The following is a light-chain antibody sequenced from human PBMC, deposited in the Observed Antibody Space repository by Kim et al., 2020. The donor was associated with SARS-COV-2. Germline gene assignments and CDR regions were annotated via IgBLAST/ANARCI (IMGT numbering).Light chain of an antibody. V-gene: IGLV3-19*01. J-gene: IGLJ3*02. CDR1: SLRSYY. CDR3: NSRESSANHWM. CDR2: GKN. Sequence: ALGQTVRITCQGDSLRSYYASWYPQKPGQAPVLVFYGKNNRPSGIPDRFSGSYSGNTASLTITAAQAEDEADYYCNSRESSANHWMFGGGTQLTVL.